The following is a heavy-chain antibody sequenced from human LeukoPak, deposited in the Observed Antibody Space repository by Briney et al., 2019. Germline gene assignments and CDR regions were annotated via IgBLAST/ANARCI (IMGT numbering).Heavy chain of an antibody. J-gene: IGHJ5*02. D-gene: IGHD3-22*01. Sequence: SVKVSCKASGGTFSSYAISWVRQAPGQGLEWMGGIIPIFGTANYAQKFQGRVTITADESTSTAYMELSSLRSEDTAVYYCARGASYYYDSSGSAPSVGWFDPWGQGTLVTVSS. CDR1: GGTFSSYA. V-gene: IGHV1-69*13. CDR3: ARGASYYYDSSGSAPSVGWFDP. CDR2: IIPIFGTA.